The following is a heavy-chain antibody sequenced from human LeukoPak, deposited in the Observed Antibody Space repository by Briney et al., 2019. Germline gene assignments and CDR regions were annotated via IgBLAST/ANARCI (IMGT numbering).Heavy chain of an antibody. J-gene: IGHJ4*02. V-gene: IGHV4-59*01. CDR1: ADSMNNYY. CDR2: MHPGGTT. CDR3: AKTGSLFGRFLDH. Sequence: PSETPSLTCSVFADSMNNYYWTWIRQPPGKGLEWVGNMHPGGTTKFHPSLEGRVTMSIDTSNKQFSLRLRSVTAADTATYYCAKTGSLFGRFLDHWGPGALVIVSS. D-gene: IGHD3-10*02.